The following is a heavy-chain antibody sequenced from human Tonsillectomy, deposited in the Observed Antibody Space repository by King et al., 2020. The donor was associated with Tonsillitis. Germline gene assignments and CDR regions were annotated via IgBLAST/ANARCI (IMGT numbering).Heavy chain of an antibody. D-gene: IGHD6-19*01. CDR1: GFTFSSYA. Sequence: VQLVESGGGLVQPGGSLRLSCAASGFTFSSYAMSWVRQAPGMGLEWVSVISGSGLTTYYADSVKGRFTISRDNSKNTLYLQMNSLRAEDTAVYYCANLERGQVADTKSPQDYYFDYWGQGTLVTVSS. J-gene: IGHJ4*02. V-gene: IGHV3-23*04. CDR2: ISGSGLTT. CDR3: ANLERGQVADTKSPQDYYFDY.